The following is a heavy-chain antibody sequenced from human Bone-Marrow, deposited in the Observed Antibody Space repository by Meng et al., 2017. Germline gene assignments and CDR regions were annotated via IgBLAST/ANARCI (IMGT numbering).Heavy chain of an antibody. CDR1: GFTVSSNY. CDR3: ARDGPPPGYSYTKNWYFDL. D-gene: IGHD5-18*01. J-gene: IGHJ2*01. Sequence: GESLKISCAASGFTVSSNYMSWVRQAPGKGLEWVSVIYSGGSTYYADSVKGRFTISRHNSKNTLYLQMNSLRAEDTAVYYCARDGPPPGYSYTKNWYFDLWGHGTLVTVSS. CDR2: IYSGGST. V-gene: IGHV3-53*04.